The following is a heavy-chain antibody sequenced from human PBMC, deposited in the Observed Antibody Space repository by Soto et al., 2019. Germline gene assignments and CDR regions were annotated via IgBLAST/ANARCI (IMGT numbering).Heavy chain of an antibody. CDR1: GFTFSSYG. Sequence: QVQLEESGGGVVQPGRSLRLSCAASGFTFSSYGMHWVRQAPGKGLEWVAVISHDGSYQYYADSVKGRFTISRDNPRNTLSLQMNSLRVEDTAVYYCAKAYVKPQHYYSRGMDAWGQGTTVSVSS. CDR2: ISHDGSYQ. V-gene: IGHV3-30*18. CDR3: AKAYVKPQHYYSRGMDA. D-gene: IGHD3-22*01. J-gene: IGHJ6*02.